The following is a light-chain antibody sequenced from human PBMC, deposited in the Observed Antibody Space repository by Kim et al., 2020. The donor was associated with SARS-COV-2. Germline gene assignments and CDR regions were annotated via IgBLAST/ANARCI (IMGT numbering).Light chain of an antibody. V-gene: IGLV2-14*03. Sequence: QSALTQPASVSGSPGQSITISCTGSGSDLVGFNYVTWYQQHRDKAPKLIIYDVVHRPSGVSSRFSGSKSGYTASLSISGLEADDEAISYCSSYTSSTTIVFGGGTQLTVL. J-gene: IGLJ2*01. CDR3: SSYTSSTTIV. CDR1: GSDLVGFNY. CDR2: DVV.